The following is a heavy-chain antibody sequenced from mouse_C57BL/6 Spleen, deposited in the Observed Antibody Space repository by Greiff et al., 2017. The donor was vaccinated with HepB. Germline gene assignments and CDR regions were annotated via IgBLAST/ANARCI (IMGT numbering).Heavy chain of an antibody. CDR3: ARPGGYWYFDV. CDR1: GFTFSDYG. CDR2: ISSGSSTI. J-gene: IGHJ1*03. Sequence: EVHLVESGGGLVKPGGSLKLSCAASGFTFSDYGMHWVRQAPEKGLEWVAYISSGSSTIYYADTVKGRFTISRDNAKNTLFLQMTSLRSEDTAMYYCARPGGYWYFDVWGTGTTVTVSS. V-gene: IGHV5-17*01.